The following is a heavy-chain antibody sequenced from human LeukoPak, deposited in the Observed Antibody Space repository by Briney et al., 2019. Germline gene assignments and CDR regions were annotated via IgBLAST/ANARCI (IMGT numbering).Heavy chain of an antibody. J-gene: IGHJ4*02. CDR3: TRVTSWRTGFDY. CDR2: ITWNSDDM. CDR1: GFSFEAYG. D-gene: IGHD1-1*01. Sequence: PGGSLRLSCAASGFSFEAYGMYWVRRAPGKGLEWVSGITWNSDDMAYADSVKGRFTISRDNAKNCLYLQMNSLTVEDTALYYCTRVTSWRTGFDYWGQGTLVTVSS. V-gene: IGHV3-9*01.